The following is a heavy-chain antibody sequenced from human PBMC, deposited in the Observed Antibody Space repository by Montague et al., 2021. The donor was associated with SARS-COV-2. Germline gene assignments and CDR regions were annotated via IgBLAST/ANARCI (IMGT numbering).Heavy chain of an antibody. CDR3: ARERTVVIITGYYYYGVDV. CDR1: GFTFSSYS. CDR2: ISSSSSYI. D-gene: IGHD3-10*01. V-gene: IGHV3-21*01. Sequence: SLRLSCAASGFTFSSYSMNWVRQAPGKGLEWVSSISSSSSYIYYSDSLKVLFTISRDNAKNSLYLQMNSLRAEDTAVYFCARERTVVIITGYYYYGVDVWGQGTTVTVSS. J-gene: IGHJ6*02.